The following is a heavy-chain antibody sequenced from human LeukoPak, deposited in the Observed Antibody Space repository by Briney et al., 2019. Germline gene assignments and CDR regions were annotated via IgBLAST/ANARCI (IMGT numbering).Heavy chain of an antibody. D-gene: IGHD6-6*01. Sequence: SETLSLTCTVSGGSISSYYWSWIRQPPGKGLEWIGYIYTSGSTNYYPSLKSRVTISVDTSKNQFSLKLSSVTAADTAASYCARHGGGPYSSSSALFDYWGQGTLVTVSS. J-gene: IGHJ4*02. CDR1: GGSISSYY. CDR3: ARHGGGPYSSSSALFDY. CDR2: IYTSGST. V-gene: IGHV4-4*09.